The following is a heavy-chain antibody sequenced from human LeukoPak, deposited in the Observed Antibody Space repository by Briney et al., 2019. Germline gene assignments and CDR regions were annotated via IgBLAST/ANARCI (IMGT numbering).Heavy chain of an antibody. CDR3: ATREMATKYYFDY. V-gene: IGHV4-38-2*02. CDR2: MYQTGST. D-gene: IGHD5-24*01. J-gene: IGHJ4*02. Sequence: SETLSLTCTVSGASISYSNYYWGWIRQPPGKGLEWIASMYQTGSTYYNPSLKSRVTISVDTSKNQFSLKLNSVTAADTAVYYCATREMATKYYFDYWGQGTLVTVSS. CDR1: GASISYSNYY.